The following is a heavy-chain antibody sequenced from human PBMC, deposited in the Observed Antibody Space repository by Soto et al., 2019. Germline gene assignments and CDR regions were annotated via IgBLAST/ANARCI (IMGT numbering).Heavy chain of an antibody. CDR1: GGTFSSYA. V-gene: IGHV1-69*13. D-gene: IGHD5-12*01. Sequence: ASVKVSCKASGGTFSSYAISWVRQAPGQGLEWMGGIIPIFGTANYAQKFQGRVTITADESTSTAYMELSSLGPEDTAVYYCARRVGYSGYDFGGKVAFDPWGQGTLVTVSS. CDR3: ARRVGYSGYDFGGKVAFDP. J-gene: IGHJ5*02. CDR2: IIPIFGTA.